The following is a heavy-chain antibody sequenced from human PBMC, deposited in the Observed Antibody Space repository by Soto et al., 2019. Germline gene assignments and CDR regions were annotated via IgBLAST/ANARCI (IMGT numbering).Heavy chain of an antibody. V-gene: IGHV4-61*01. CDR1: AGSITGDSYY. CDR3: ARDPCGSDCYSGLDY. J-gene: IGHJ4*02. Sequence: PSETLSLTCNVSAGSITGDSYYWTWIRQPPGKGLEWLGYISYNGRTNYNPSLKSRVTISVETSRKQFFLRLTSVTAADAAIYYCARDPCGSDCYSGLDYWGQGSLVTVSS. D-gene: IGHD2-21*02. CDR2: ISYNGRT.